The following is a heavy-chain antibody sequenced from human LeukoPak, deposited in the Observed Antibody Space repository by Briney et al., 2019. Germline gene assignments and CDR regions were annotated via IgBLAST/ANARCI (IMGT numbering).Heavy chain of an antibody. J-gene: IGHJ3*02. V-gene: IGHV1-18*01. CDR1: GYTFTSYG. CDR2: ISAYNGNT. D-gene: IGHD3-22*01. Sequence: ASVKVSCKASGYTFTSYGISWVRQAPGQGLEWMGWISAYNGNTNYAQKLQGRVTMTTDTSTSTAYMELRSLRSDDTAVYYCARDLYDSSGYYYADAFDIWGQGTMVTVSS. CDR3: ARDLYDSSGYYYADAFDI.